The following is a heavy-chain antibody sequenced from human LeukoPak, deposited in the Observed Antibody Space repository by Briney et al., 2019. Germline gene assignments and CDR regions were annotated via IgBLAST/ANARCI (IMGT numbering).Heavy chain of an antibody. CDR2: IYYSGST. CDR1: GGSISSYY. CDR3: ARVTVTTGDLDY. Sequence: SETLSLTCTVSGGSISSYYWSWIRQPPGKGLEWIGYIYYSGSTNYNPSLKSRVTISVDTSKNQFSLKLSSVTAADTAVYYCARVTVTTGDLDYWGQGTLVTVSS. D-gene: IGHD4-17*01. J-gene: IGHJ4*02. V-gene: IGHV4-59*01.